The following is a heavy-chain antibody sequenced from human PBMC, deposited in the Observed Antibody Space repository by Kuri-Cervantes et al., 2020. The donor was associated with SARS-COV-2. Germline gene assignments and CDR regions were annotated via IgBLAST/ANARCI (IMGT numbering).Heavy chain of an antibody. D-gene: IGHD3-22*01. J-gene: IGHJ3*02. CDR1: GGTFSSYA. Sequence: SVKVSCKASGGTFSSYAISWVRQAPGQGLEWMGWIIPIFGTANYAQKFQGRVTITADESTSTAYMELSSLRSEDTAVYYCARDTRGGLFQPDAFDIWGQGTMVTVSS. CDR3: ARDTRGGLFQPDAFDI. CDR2: IIPIFGTA. V-gene: IGHV1-69*13.